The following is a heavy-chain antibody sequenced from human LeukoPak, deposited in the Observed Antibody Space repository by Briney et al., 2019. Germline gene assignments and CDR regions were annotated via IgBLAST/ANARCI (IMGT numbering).Heavy chain of an antibody. Sequence: GGSLRLSCAASGFTFSGYAMNWVRQAPGKGLEWVSTISSSGGSTYYADSVKGRFTISRDNSKNTLYLQMNSLRAEDTAVYYCARAGSHWHYVYWGQGTVVTVSS. CDR2: ISSSGGST. CDR1: GFTFSGYA. V-gene: IGHV3-23*01. J-gene: IGHJ4*02. D-gene: IGHD3-10*01. CDR3: ARAGSHWHYVY.